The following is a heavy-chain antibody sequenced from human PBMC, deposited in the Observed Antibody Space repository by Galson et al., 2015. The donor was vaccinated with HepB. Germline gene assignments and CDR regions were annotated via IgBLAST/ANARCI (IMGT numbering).Heavy chain of an antibody. CDR2: ISAYDSST. CDR1: GYTFSSYS. CDR3: ARGGFVAVVTATLNNWFDP. Sequence: SVKVSCKASGYTFSSYSIAWVRQAPGQGLEWMGWISAYDSSTNCAQRFQGRVTMTTETSTTTAYMELRSLRSDDTAVYYCARGGFVAVVTATLNNWFDPWGQGTLVTVSS. D-gene: IGHD2-15*01. J-gene: IGHJ5*02. V-gene: IGHV1-18*01.